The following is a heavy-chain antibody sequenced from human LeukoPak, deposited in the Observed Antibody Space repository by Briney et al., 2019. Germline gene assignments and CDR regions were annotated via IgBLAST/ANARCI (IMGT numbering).Heavy chain of an antibody. CDR3: ARNDSSGYFDY. J-gene: IGHJ4*02. D-gene: IGHD3-22*01. CDR2: VYHSGST. V-gene: IGHV4-38-2*01. CDR1: DYSISSGNY. Sequence: SETLSLTCAVSDYSISSGNYWGWLRQPPGKGLEWIGSVYHSGSTHYSPSLKSRVTIAVDTSKNQFSLKLSSVTAADTAVYYCARNDSSGYFDYWGQGTLVTVSS.